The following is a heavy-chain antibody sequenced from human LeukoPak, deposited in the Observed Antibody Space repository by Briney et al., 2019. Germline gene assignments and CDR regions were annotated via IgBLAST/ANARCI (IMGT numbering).Heavy chain of an antibody. CDR1: GFTFSSYS. V-gene: IGHV3-21*01. D-gene: IGHD3-16*01. J-gene: IGHJ6*02. Sequence: GGSLRLSCAASGFTFSSYSMNWVRQAPGKGLEWVSSISSSSSYIYYADSVKGRFTISRDNARNSLYLQMSSLRPEDTAVYYCATYTHWVAGDVWGQGTTVTVSS. CDR3: ATYTHWVAGDV. CDR2: ISSSSSYI.